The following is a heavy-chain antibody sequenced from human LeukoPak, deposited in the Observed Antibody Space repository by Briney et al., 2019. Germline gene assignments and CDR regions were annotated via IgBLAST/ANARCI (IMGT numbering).Heavy chain of an antibody. V-gene: IGHV3-48*01. CDR1: GFTFSSYS. J-gene: IGHJ4*02. CDR2: ISSSSSTI. CDR3: ARDRCSSTSCGFDY. D-gene: IGHD2-2*01. Sequence: AGGSLRLSCAASGFTFSSYSMNWVRQAPGKGLEWVSYISSSSSTIYYADSVKGRFTISRDNAKNSLYLRMNCLRAEDTAVYYCARDRCSSTSCGFDYWGQGTLVTVSS.